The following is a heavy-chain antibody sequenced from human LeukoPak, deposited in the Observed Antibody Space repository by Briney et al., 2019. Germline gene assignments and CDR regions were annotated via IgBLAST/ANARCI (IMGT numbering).Heavy chain of an antibody. Sequence: SETLSLTCTVSGGSFEHYFWSWIRQPPGKGLEWIGYVYYSGSTDYSPSLKSRLTISADTSKNQFSLKLSSVTAADTAVYYCARTRIVVVPAAIRADAFDIWGQGTMVTVSS. CDR2: VYYSGST. V-gene: IGHV4-59*01. CDR1: GGSFEHYF. D-gene: IGHD2-2*01. J-gene: IGHJ3*02. CDR3: ARTRIVVVPAAIRADAFDI.